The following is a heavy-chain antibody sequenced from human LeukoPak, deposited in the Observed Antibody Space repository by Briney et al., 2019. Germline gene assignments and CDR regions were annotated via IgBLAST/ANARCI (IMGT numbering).Heavy chain of an antibody. CDR1: GFSLGTTGVS. D-gene: IGHD3-22*01. J-gene: IGHJ4*02. Sequence: ESGPTLAHPTHTLTLTWTFSGFSLGTTGVSVGWIRQPPGKALEGLTLIHWDDDKRYSPSPKSKLTITKHTSKSEVVLTTTNMDPVDTAPYYCAQSLSMVAVISDESYFDSWGQGTPVSVFS. CDR3: AQSLSMVAVISDESYFDS. CDR2: IHWDDDK. V-gene: IGHV2-5*02.